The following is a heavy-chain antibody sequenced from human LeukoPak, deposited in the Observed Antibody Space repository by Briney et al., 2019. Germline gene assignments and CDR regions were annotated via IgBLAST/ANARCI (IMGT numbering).Heavy chain of an antibody. D-gene: IGHD4-23*01. Sequence: SGTLSLTCTVSGGSISSYYWSWIRQPPGKGLEWIGYIYYSGSTNYNPSLKSRVTISVDTSKNQFSLKLSSVTAADTAVYYCARSNYGGAFDIWGQGTMVTVSS. V-gene: IGHV4-59*01. CDR2: IYYSGST. CDR1: GGSISSYY. CDR3: ARSNYGGAFDI. J-gene: IGHJ3*02.